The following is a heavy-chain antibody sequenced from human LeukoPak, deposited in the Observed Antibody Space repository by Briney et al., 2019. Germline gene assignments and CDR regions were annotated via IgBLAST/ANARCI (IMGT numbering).Heavy chain of an antibody. Sequence: GASVKVSCKASGYTFTSYAMNWVRQAPGQGLEWMGWINTNTGNPTYAQGFTGRSVFSLDTSVSTAYLQISSLKAEDTAVYYCARGVIPLGYSSGCFDYWGQGTLVTVSS. CDR2: INTNTGNP. J-gene: IGHJ4*02. CDR3: ARGVIPLGYSSGCFDY. V-gene: IGHV7-4-1*02. CDR1: GYTFTSYA. D-gene: IGHD6-19*01.